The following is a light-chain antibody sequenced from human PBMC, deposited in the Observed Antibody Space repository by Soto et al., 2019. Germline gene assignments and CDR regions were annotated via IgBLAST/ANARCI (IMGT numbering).Light chain of an antibody. CDR2: AAS. J-gene: IGKJ1*01. CDR3: QQYYSHVT. V-gene: IGKV1-8*01. Sequence: AIRMTQTPSSFSASTGDRVTITCRASQGISSYLAWYQQKPGKAPKLLIYAASTLQSGVPSRFSGSGSGTDFTLTISCLQSEDFATYYCQQYYSHVTFGQGTKVDI. CDR1: QGISSY.